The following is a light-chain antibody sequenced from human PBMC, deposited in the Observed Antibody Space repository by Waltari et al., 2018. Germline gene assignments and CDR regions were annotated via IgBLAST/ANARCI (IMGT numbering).Light chain of an antibody. Sequence: IVLTQSPGTLSLSPGERAILSCRASHSVSSRYLAWYQQKPGQAPRLLIYGASSRATGIPDRFSGSGSGTDFTLTINTLEPEDSAMYYCQQYGSSPWTFGHGTRMEIK. CDR1: HSVSSRY. J-gene: IGKJ1*01. CDR3: QQYGSSPWT. V-gene: IGKV3-20*01. CDR2: GAS.